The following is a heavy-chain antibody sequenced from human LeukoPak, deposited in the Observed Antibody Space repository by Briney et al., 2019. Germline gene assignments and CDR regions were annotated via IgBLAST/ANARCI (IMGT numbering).Heavy chain of an antibody. D-gene: IGHD2-8*01. Sequence: GRSLRLSCAASGFTFSSYGMHWVRQAPGKGLERVAVISYDGSNKYYADSVKGRFTISRDNSKNTLYLQMNSLRAEDTAVYYCAKDQGGYCTNGVCFTLDYWGQGTLVTVSS. J-gene: IGHJ4*02. CDR3: AKDQGGYCTNGVCFTLDY. V-gene: IGHV3-30*18. CDR1: GFTFSSYG. CDR2: ISYDGSNK.